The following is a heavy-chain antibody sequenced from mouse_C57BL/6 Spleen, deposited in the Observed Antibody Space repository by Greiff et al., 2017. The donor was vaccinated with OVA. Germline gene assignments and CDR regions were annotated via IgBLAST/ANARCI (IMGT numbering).Heavy chain of an antibody. V-gene: IGHV1-55*01. J-gene: IGHJ3*01. D-gene: IGHD2-5*01. CDR3: ARRAYYSNPWFAY. CDR2: IYPGSGST. Sequence: VQLQQPGAELVKPGASVKMSCKASGYTFTSYWITWVKQRPGQGLEWIGDIYPGSGSTNYNEKFKSKATLTVDTSSSTAYMRLSSLTSEDSSVDYCARRAYYSNPWFAYWGQGTLVTVSA. CDR1: GYTFTSYW.